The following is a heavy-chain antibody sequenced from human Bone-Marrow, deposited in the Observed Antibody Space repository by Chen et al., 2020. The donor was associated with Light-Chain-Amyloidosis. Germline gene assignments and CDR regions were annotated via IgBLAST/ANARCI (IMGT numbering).Heavy chain of an antibody. D-gene: IGHD1-1*01. J-gene: IGHJ6*03. CDR1: GFTFNDYA. Sequence: EVQLVESGGGLVQPGRSLRLSCAASGFTFNDYAMYWVRQGPGKGLEWVSGISSNSGSIGYADSVKGRFSISRDNAKNYLHLQMNSLRPEDTALYYCVKSLIHSRYLYHYYMDVWGKGTTVIVSS. CDR3: VKSLIHSRYLYHYYMDV. CDR2: ISSNSGSI. V-gene: IGHV3-9*01.